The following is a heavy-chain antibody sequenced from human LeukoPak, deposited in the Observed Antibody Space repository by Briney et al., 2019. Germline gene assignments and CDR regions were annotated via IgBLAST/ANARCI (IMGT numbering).Heavy chain of an antibody. J-gene: IGHJ6*03. Sequence: GGSLRLSCAASGFTFSSYGMHWVRQAPGKGLERVAFIRYDGSNKYYADSVKGRFTISRDNSKNTLYLQMNSLRAEDTAVYYCAKVWSTGDYMDVWGKGTTVTVSS. CDR3: AKVWSTGDYMDV. CDR1: GFTFSSYG. D-gene: IGHD1-14*01. CDR2: IRYDGSNK. V-gene: IGHV3-30*02.